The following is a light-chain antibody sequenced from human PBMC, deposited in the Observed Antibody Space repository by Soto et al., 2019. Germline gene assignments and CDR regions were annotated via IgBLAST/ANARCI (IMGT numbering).Light chain of an antibody. CDR1: QGISSA. CDR3: QQFNNYPIT. Sequence: AIQLTQSPSSLSASLGDRVTITCRASQGISSALAWYQQKPGKAPKLLIYDASSLESGVPSRFSGSGSGTDFTLTISILQPEDFATYYCQQFNNYPITFGQGTRLEIK. V-gene: IGKV1D-13*01. CDR2: DAS. J-gene: IGKJ5*01.